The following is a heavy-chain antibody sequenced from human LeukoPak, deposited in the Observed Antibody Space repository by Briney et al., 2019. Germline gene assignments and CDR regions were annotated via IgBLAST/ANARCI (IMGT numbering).Heavy chain of an antibody. J-gene: IGHJ4*02. CDR1: GYTFTNYA. Sequence: ALVKVSCKASGYTFTNYAMHWVRQAPGQRLEWMGWINAGNGNTKYSQKFQGRVTITRNTSISTAYMELSSLRSEDTAVYYCARAGIVGAARSYYFDYWGQGTLVTVSS. D-gene: IGHD1-26*01. V-gene: IGHV1-3*01. CDR2: INAGNGNT. CDR3: ARAGIVGAARSYYFDY.